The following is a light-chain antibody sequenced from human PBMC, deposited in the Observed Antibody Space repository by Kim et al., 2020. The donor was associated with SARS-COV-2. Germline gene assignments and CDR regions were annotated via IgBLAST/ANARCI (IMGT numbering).Light chain of an antibody. J-gene: IGKJ5*01. CDR1: QTVGAY. CDR3: QRYGRSPPMT. V-gene: IGKV3-20*01. CDR2: GAS. Sequence: SPGESAPLSCRASQTVGAYLAWYQQKPGQALRLLIYGASSRAIGIPDRFSGSGSGTDFILTISTLEPEDFGVYYCQRYGRSPPMTFGQGTRLEIK.